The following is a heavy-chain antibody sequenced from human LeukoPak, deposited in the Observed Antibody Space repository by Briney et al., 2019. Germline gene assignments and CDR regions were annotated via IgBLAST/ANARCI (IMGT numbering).Heavy chain of an antibody. CDR1: GYIFTDYY. CDR2: INLNSGDT. J-gene: IGHJ4*02. D-gene: IGHD6-13*01. Sequence: GASVKVSCKASGYIFTDYYMHWVRQAPGQGLEWVGWINLNSGDTKYAQKFQGRVTMTRDTSISTADMELSRLRSDDTAVYYCARDSASLPGTFFDYWGQGTLVSASS. V-gene: IGHV1-2*02. CDR3: ARDSASLPGTFFDY.